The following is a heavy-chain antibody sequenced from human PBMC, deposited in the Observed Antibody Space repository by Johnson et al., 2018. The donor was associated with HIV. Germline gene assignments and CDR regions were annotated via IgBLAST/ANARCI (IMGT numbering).Heavy chain of an antibody. J-gene: IGHJ3*01. Sequence: EVQLVESGGGVVRPGGSLRLSCVASGFTFSDYYMSWIRQAPGKGPEWVANIKEDGSAQYYVDSVKGRFTISRDNAKNLLFLQVSSLRAEDTAVYYCARDEDGFYLWGQGTRVTVSS. CDR2: IKEDGSAQ. V-gene: IGHV3-7*05. CDR3: ARDEDGFYL. CDR1: GFTFSDYY.